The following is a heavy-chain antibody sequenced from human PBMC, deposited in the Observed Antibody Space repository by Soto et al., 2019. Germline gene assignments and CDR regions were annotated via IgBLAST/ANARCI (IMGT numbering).Heavy chain of an antibody. V-gene: IGHV4-39*01. CDR3: ATWGRWLHREIDY. D-gene: IGHD3-16*01. Sequence: SETLSLTCTVSGGSISSSSYYWCWIRHPPGKGLEWIGSIYYSGSTYYNPSLKSRVTISVDTSKNQFSLKLSSVTAADTAVYYCATWGRWLHREIDYWGQGTLVTVSS. J-gene: IGHJ4*02. CDR2: IYYSGST. CDR1: GGSISSSSYY.